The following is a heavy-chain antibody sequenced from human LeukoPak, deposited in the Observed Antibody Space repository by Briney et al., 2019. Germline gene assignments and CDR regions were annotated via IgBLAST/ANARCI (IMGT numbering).Heavy chain of an antibody. J-gene: IGHJ4*02. D-gene: IGHD5-24*01. V-gene: IGHV1-69*06. CDR3: ARDRRDGYNLLCYFDY. Sequence: ASVKVSCKASGGTFSSYAISWVRQAPGQGLEWMGGIIPIFGTANYAQKFQGRVTITADKSTSTAYMELSSLRSEDTAVYYCARDRRDGYNLLCYFDYWGQGTLVTVSS. CDR1: GGTFSSYA. CDR2: IIPIFGTA.